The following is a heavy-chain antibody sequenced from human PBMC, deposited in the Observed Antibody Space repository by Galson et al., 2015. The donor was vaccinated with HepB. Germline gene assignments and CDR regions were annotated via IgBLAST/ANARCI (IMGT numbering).Heavy chain of an antibody. V-gene: IGHV1-69*04. J-gene: IGHJ4*02. CDR1: GGTFSSYA. D-gene: IGHD4-11*01. CDR3: APDITTGTYFDY. Sequence: SCKASGGTFSSYAISWVRQAPGQGLEWMGRIIPILGIANYAQKFQGRVTITADKSTSTAYLELSSLRSEDTAVYYCAPDITTGTYFDYWGQGTLVTVSS. CDR2: IIPILGIA.